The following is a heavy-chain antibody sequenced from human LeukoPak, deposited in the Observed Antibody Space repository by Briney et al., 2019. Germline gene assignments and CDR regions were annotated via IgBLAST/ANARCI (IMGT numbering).Heavy chain of an antibody. J-gene: IGHJ4*02. CDR3: ARENYPYNWNYNSSGYYFDY. V-gene: IGHV3-33*01. D-gene: IGHD1-7*01. Sequence: GGSLRLSCATSGFTFRSYGMHWVRQAPGKGLEWVAGIWYGGSNKYYANSVKGRFTISRDNSKNTLYLQMNSLRAEDTAVYYCARENYPYNWNYNSSGYYFDYWGQGTLVTVSS. CDR1: GFTFRSYG. CDR2: IWYGGSNK.